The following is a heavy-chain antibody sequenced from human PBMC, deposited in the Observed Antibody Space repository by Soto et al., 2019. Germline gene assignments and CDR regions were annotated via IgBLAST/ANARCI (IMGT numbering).Heavy chain of an antibody. CDR1: GHSLTDLS. Sequence: ASGKVSCKVAGHSLTDLSMHWVRQGPGRGLEWLGGFDPEEGEIIYAQNFQGRIRLTEDTSTDTAFMELNSLKSEDTAIYYCATTRTTYVYDFDSWGQGTLVPVSS. CDR2: FDPEEGEI. D-gene: IGHD3-16*01. J-gene: IGHJ4*02. V-gene: IGHV1-24*01. CDR3: ATTRTTYVYDFDS.